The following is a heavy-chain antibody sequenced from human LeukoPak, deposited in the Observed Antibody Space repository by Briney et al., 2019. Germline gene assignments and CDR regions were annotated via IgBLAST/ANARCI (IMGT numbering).Heavy chain of an antibody. D-gene: IGHD5-18*01. Sequence: GGSLRLSCAASGFTVSSSYMSWVRQAPGKGLEWVSVIYSVGSTFYADSVKGRFTISRDTSKNTLSLQMNSLRTEDTAVYYCARWIPPGHWGQGTLVTVSS. CDR2: IYSVGST. CDR1: GFTVSSSY. V-gene: IGHV3-66*01. CDR3: ARWIPPGH. J-gene: IGHJ4*02.